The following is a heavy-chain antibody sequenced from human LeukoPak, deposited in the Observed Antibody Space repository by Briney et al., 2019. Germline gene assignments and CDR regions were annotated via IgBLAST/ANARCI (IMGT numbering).Heavy chain of an antibody. V-gene: IGHV1-2*02. CDR2: INPNSGGT. CDR1: GYTFTGYY. J-gene: IGHJ4*02. Sequence: ASVKVSCKASGYTFTGYYMHWVRQAPGQGLEWMGWINPNSGGTNYAQKFQGRVTITADKSTSTAYMELSSLRSEDTAVYYCARDLKKGIAVAGGYLNYWGQGTLVTVSS. CDR3: ARDLKKGIAVAGGYLNY. D-gene: IGHD6-19*01.